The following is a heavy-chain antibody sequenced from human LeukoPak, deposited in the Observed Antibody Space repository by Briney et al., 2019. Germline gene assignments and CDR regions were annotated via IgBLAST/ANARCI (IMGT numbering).Heavy chain of an antibody. CDR1: GYTFTSYA. V-gene: IGHV7-4-1*02. CDR3: ARRGHDYGDRDGLDI. Sequence: ASVKVSCKASGYTFTSYAMNWVRQAPGQGLEWMGWINTNTGNPTYAQGFTGRFVFSLDTSVSTAYLQWSSTKASDTAMYYCARRGHDYGDRDGLDIWGQGTMVTVSS. CDR2: INTNTGNP. J-gene: IGHJ3*02. D-gene: IGHD4-17*01.